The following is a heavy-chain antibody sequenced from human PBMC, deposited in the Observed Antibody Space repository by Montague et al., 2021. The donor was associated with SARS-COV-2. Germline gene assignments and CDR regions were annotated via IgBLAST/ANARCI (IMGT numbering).Heavy chain of an antibody. CDR3: ARTGLGAYDILTGYTVNAFDL. D-gene: IGHD3-9*01. J-gene: IGHJ3*01. CDR2: IYYSGST. CDR1: GGSITSYY. V-gene: IGHV4-59*01. Sequence: SETLSLTCTVSGGSITSYYWTWIRQPPGTGLEWVGRIYYSGSTNYNPSLKSRVTISVDTSTNQFSLKLSSVTAADTAVYYCARTGLGAYDILTGYTVNAFDLWGQGTMVTVSS.